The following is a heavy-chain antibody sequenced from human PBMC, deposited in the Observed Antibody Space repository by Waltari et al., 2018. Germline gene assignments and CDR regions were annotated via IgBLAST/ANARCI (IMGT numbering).Heavy chain of an antibody. CDR1: GYSISNGYY. V-gene: IGHV4-38-2*02. CDR3: ARGYNTGWYNS. Sequence: QVQLQESDPGLVQPSETLSLTCTVAGYSISNGYYWGWLRLPPGRGLEWIATISYNGNTNDNPSLASRVSITVDTSKNQFSLKLTSVTAADTAIYYCARGYNTGWYNSWGHGTLVTVSS. D-gene: IGHD2-8*02. CDR2: ISYNGNT. J-gene: IGHJ5*01.